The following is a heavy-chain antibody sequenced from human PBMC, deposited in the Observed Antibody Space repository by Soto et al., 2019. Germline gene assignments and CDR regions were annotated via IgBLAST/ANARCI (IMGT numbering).Heavy chain of an antibody. D-gene: IGHD2-21*02. CDR2: IGRRSDI. V-gene: IGHV3-21*01. Sequence: GGSLRLSCGASVFSFSTYSMHWVRQAPGKGLEWVSSIGRRSDIYYADSVKGRFTISRDNAKYSVSLQMNSLIGEDTAVYYCARGETAWPLAYGLAVWGQGTTVTVSS. CDR1: VFSFSTYS. CDR3: ARGETAWPLAYGLAV. J-gene: IGHJ6*02.